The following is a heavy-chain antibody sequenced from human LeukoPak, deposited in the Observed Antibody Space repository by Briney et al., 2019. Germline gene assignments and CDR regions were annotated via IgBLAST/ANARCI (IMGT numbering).Heavy chain of an antibody. D-gene: IGHD3-22*01. CDR2: ISPYNGNT. CDR1: RYTFTSYY. Sequence: ASVKVSCKASRYTFTSYYIHWVRQAPGQGLEWMGWISPYNGNTNYAQNLQGRVTMTTDTSTTTAYMELRSLRSDDTAVYYCARADDSSGHYAPFDMWGQGTMVTVSS. J-gene: IGHJ3*02. V-gene: IGHV1-18*04. CDR3: ARADDSSGHYAPFDM.